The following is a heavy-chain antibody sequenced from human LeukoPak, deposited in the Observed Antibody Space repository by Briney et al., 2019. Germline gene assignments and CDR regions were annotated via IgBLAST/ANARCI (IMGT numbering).Heavy chain of an antibody. Sequence: SETLSLTCTVSGGSISSYYWSWIRQPPGKGLEWIGYIYYSGSTNYNPSLKSRVTISVDTSKNQFSLKLSSVTAADTAVYYRARRPYCDSSGNYYGMDVWGQGTTVTVSS. J-gene: IGHJ6*02. D-gene: IGHD3-22*01. CDR1: GGSISSYY. CDR3: ARRPYCDSSGNYYGMDV. CDR2: IYYSGST. V-gene: IGHV4-59*01.